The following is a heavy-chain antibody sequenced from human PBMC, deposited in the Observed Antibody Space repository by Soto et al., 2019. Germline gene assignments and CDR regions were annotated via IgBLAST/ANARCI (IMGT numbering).Heavy chain of an antibody. CDR3: ARKRFGEQGWVWYFDY. CDR1: GFSLSNARMG. V-gene: IGHV2-26*01. CDR2: IFSNDEK. Sequence: QVTLKESGPVLVKPTETLTLTCTVSGFSLSNARMGVSWIRQPPGKALEWLAHIFSNDEKSYSTSLKSRLTTPKDTSKSQVVLTMTNMDPVDTATYYCARKRFGEQGWVWYFDYWGQGTLVTVSS. J-gene: IGHJ4*02. D-gene: IGHD3-10*01.